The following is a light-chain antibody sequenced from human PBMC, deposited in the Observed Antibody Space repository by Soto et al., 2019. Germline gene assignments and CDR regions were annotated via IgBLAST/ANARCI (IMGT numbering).Light chain of an antibody. Sequence: DVQMTQSPSSLSASVGDRVTITCRASQGISNYLAWYQQQPGEIPKLLIYTASTLQSGVPSRFSGSGSGTDFTLTISILQPEDVATYYCQKYNSDPWTFGQGTKVDI. V-gene: IGKV1-27*01. CDR3: QKYNSDPWT. CDR2: TAS. J-gene: IGKJ1*01. CDR1: QGISNY.